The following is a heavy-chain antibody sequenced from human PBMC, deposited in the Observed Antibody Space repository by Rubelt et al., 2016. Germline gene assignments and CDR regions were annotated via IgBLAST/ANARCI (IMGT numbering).Heavy chain of an antibody. D-gene: IGHD3-10*01. CDR1: GYSFSTSD. Sequence: QVQLVQSGAEVKKPGASVKVSCKASGYSFSTSDINWVRQGTGQGLEWMGWMNPNTGNTGYAQKFQGRVTMTSNISISTAYLYLSSVRSEDTAVYYCARGVIWGQGTLVAVSS. CDR2: MNPNTGNT. J-gene: IGHJ4*02. V-gene: IGHV1-8*01. CDR3: ARGVI.